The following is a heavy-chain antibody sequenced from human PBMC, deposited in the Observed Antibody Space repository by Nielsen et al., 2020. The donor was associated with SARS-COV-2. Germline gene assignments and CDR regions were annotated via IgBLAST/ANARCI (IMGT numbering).Heavy chain of an antibody. Sequence: SETLSLTCAVYGGSFSGYYWSWIRQPPGKGLEWIGEINHSGSTNYNPSLKSRVTISVDTSKNQFSLKLSSVTAADTAVYYCARAGYCSSTSRYGGDYNWNDRRIDYWGQGTLVTVSS. CDR2: INHSGST. CDR1: GGSFSGYY. J-gene: IGHJ4*02. V-gene: IGHV4-34*01. CDR3: ARAGYCSSTSRYGGDYNWNDRRIDY. D-gene: IGHD2-2*01.